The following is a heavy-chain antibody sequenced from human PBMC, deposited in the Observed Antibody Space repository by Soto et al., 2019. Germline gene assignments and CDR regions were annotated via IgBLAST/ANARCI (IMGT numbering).Heavy chain of an antibody. V-gene: IGHV4-31*03. Sequence: LSLTCSVSGGSFSSDSFIWSWVRQFPGKGLEWIGYINYSGTTYYNPSLRSRITMSVDTSKNQFSLNLSSVTAADTAVYYCARDHKWDGMDVWGQGTTVTVSS. CDR2: INYSGTT. D-gene: IGHD1-26*01. CDR1: GGSFSSDSFI. CDR3: ARDHKWDGMDV. J-gene: IGHJ6*02.